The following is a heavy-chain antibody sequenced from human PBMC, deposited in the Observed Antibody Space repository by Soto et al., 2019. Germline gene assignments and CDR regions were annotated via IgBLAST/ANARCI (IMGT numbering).Heavy chain of an antibody. D-gene: IGHD3-3*01. J-gene: IGHJ3*02. V-gene: IGHV3-74*01. CDR2: INSDVSST. CDR1: GFTFSSYW. CDR3: AREGDFWIRYQRVGSFDT. Sequence: EVQLVESGGGLVQPGGSLRLSCAASGFTFSSYWMHWVRQAPGKGLAWVSRINSDVSSTSYADSVKGRFTISRDHAKNRLYQQIDCVRAEHTSVYYCAREGDFWIRYQRVGSFDTWGQWTMVTVP.